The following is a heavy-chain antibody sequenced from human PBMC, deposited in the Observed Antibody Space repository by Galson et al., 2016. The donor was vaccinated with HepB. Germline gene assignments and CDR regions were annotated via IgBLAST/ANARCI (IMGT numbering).Heavy chain of an antibody. D-gene: IGHD3-22*01. CDR2: IYWDDDK. CDR3: AHSFSSHFDSSGSFDH. J-gene: IGHJ4*02. V-gene: IGHV2-5*02. CDR1: GFSLSTTGVG. Sequence: PALVKPTQTLTLTCTFSGFSLSTTGVGVGWIRQPPGKALEWLALIYWDDDKRYSPSLNSRLTITKDISKNQVVLIMTNMDPVDTATYFCAHSFSSHFDSSGSFDHWGQGTLVGVSS.